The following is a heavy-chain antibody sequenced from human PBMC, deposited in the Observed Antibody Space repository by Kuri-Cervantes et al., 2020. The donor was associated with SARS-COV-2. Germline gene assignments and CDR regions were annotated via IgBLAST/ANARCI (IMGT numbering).Heavy chain of an antibody. J-gene: IGHJ1*01. CDR3: ARGRDYYDSSSYPDSEYFQH. Sequence: ESLKISCAVYGGSFSGYYWSWIRQPPGKGLEWIGEINHSGSTNYNPSLKSRVTISVDTSKNQFSLKLSSVTAADTAVYYCARGRDYYDSSSYPDSEYFQHWGQGTLVTVSS. D-gene: IGHD3-22*01. CDR1: GGSFSGYY. CDR2: INHSGST. V-gene: IGHV4-34*01.